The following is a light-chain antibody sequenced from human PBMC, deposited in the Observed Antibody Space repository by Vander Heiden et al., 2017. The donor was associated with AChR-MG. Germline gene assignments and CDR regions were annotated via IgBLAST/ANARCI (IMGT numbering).Light chain of an antibody. CDR1: SSNIGNNY. CDR3: GTWDSSLSAAV. V-gene: IGLV1-51*01. Sequence: QDVLTQPPSVSAAPGQKVTISCSGSSSNIGNNYVSWYQQLPGTAPNLLIYDNNKRPSGIPDRFSGSKSGTSATLCITGLQTGDEADYYCGTWDSSLSAAVFGGGTQLTVL. CDR2: DNN. J-gene: IGLJ7*01.